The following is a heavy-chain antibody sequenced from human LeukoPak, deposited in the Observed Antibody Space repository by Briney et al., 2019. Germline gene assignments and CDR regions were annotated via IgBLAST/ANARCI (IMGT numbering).Heavy chain of an antibody. CDR2: ITASGGNT. CDR3: AKGNGYSYGRYYFDY. J-gene: IGHJ4*02. Sequence: GGSLRLSCAASGFTFSSYAMSWVRQAPGKGLEWVSAITASGGNTYYADSVRGRFTISRDNSKNTLYLQVNSLRAEDTAVYYCAKGNGYSYGRYYFDYWGQGTLVTVSS. D-gene: IGHD5-18*01. CDR1: GFTFSSYA. V-gene: IGHV3-23*01.